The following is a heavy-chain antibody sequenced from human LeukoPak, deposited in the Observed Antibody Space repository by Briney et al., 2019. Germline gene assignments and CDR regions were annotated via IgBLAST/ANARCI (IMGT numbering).Heavy chain of an antibody. Sequence: ASVKVSCKASGYTFTSYYMHWVRQAPGQGLEWMGIINPSGGSTSYAQKFQGRVTMTRDTSTSTVYMELRSLRSDDTAVYYCARDPADIVVVPAAILGDVWGQGTTVTVSS. CDR3: ARDPADIVVVPAAILGDV. V-gene: IGHV1-46*01. J-gene: IGHJ6*02. CDR2: INPSGGST. D-gene: IGHD2-2*01. CDR1: GYTFTSYY.